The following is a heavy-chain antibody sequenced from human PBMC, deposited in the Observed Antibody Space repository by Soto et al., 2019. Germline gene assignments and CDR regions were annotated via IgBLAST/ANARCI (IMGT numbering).Heavy chain of an antibody. V-gene: IGHV1-69*06. CDR2: IIPIFGTA. CDR3: ARVGQQLVSGWFDP. D-gene: IGHD6-13*01. CDR1: GGTFSSYA. Sequence: ASVKVSCKASGGTFSSYAISWVRQAPGQGLEWMGGIIPIFGTANYAQKFQGRVTITADKSTSTAYMELSSLRSEDTAVYHCARVGQQLVSGWFDPWGQGTLVTVSS. J-gene: IGHJ5*02.